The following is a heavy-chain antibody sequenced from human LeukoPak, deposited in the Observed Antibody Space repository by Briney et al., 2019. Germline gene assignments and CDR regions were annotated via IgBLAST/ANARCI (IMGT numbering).Heavy chain of an antibody. J-gene: IGHJ6*02. Sequence: NPSETLSLTCAVYGGSFSGYYWSWIRRPPGKGLEWIGEINHSGSTNYNPSLKSRVTISVDTSKNQFSLKLSYVTAADTAVYYCARGQVDLVVVPAAIEYGYHYGMDVWGQGTTVTVSS. CDR3: ARGQVDLVVVPAAIEYGYHYGMDV. CDR2: INHSGST. CDR1: GGSFSGYY. V-gene: IGHV4-34*01. D-gene: IGHD2-2*03.